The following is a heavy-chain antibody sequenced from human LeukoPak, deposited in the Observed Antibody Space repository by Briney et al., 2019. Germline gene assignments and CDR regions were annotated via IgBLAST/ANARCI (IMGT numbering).Heavy chain of an antibody. CDR3: ARVRSGSYFSDAFDI. V-gene: IGHV3-23*01. CDR2: ISGSGGST. Sequence: PGGSLRLSCAASGFTFSRYAMSWVRQAPGKGLEWVSTISGSGGSTYYADSVEGRFTISRDNSKNTVYVEMNSLRAEDTAVYYCARVRSGSYFSDAFDIWGQGTMVTVSS. D-gene: IGHD1-26*01. CDR1: GFTFSRYA. J-gene: IGHJ3*02.